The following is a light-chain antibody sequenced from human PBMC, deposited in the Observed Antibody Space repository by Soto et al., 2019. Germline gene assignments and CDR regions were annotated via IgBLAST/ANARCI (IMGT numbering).Light chain of an antibody. CDR1: QIVSSSY. J-gene: IGKJ3*01. V-gene: IGKV3-20*01. Sequence: ESVLTQSPATVSLSPGDRATLSFRAIQIVSSSYLAWYQQKPGQAPRLLIYGASSRATGIPDRFSGSGSGTDFTLTISRLEPEDFAVYYCQQYGSSPSTFGPGTKVDIK. CDR2: GAS. CDR3: QQYGSSPST.